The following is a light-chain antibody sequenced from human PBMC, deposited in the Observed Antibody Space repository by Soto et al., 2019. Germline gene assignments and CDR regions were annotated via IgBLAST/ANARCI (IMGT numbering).Light chain of an antibody. CDR3: QQYNNWHFT. CDR2: GAS. V-gene: IGKV3-15*01. CDR1: QSVGKN. J-gene: IGKJ3*01. Sequence: EIVMTQSPATLPVSPGERATLSCRASQSVGKNLAWYQQKPGQAPRLLIYGASTRATGIPARFSGSGSGTEFTLTISSLQSEDFAVYYCQQYNNWHFTFGPGTKVDIK.